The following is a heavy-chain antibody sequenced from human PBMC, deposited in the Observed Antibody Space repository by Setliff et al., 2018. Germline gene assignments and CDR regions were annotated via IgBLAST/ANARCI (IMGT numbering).Heavy chain of an antibody. CDR2: IQTSGTT. D-gene: IGHD3-22*01. Sequence: PSETLSLTCTVSGGSISSGNYYWSWIRQPAGKGLEWIGHIQTSGTTNYNPSLKSRVTISVDTSKNQFSLKLSAVTAADTAVYFCARYRNYFDSSGQTQYYFDYWGQGTLVTVSS. CDR3: ARYRNYFDSSGQTQYYFDY. CDR1: GGSISSGNYY. J-gene: IGHJ4*02. V-gene: IGHV4-61*09.